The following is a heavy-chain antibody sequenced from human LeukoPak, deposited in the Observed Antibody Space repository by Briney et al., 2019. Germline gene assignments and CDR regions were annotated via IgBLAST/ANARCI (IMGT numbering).Heavy chain of an antibody. J-gene: IGHJ4*02. V-gene: IGHV4-38-2*02. CDR1: GYSISSGYY. D-gene: IGHD3-22*01. CDR3: ARVPYTETYYYDSSGYYWGSYYFDY. CDR2: IYHSGST. Sequence: SETLSLTCTVSGYSISSGYYWGWVRQPPGKGLEWIGSIYHSGSTNYNPSLKSRVTISVDTSKNQFSLKLSSVTAADTAVYYCARVPYTETYYYDSSGYYWGSYYFDYWGQETLVTVSS.